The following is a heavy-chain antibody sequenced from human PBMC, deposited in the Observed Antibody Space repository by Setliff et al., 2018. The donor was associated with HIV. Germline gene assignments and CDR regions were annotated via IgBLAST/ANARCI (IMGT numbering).Heavy chain of an antibody. V-gene: IGHV4-61*02. Sequence: SETLSLTCNVSGGSISSVNYYWNWIRQPAGKGLEWIGRIYASGSPTYNSSLESRVTISVDTSKNHFSLRLNSVTAADTAVYYCARSIGTVRGITEFDYWGQGTLVTVSS. CDR1: GGSISSVNYY. CDR2: IYASGSP. CDR3: ARSIGTVRGITEFDY. D-gene: IGHD3-10*01. J-gene: IGHJ4*02.